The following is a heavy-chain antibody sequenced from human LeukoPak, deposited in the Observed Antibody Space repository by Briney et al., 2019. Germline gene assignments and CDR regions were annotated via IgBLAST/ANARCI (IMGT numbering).Heavy chain of an antibody. CDR3: ARELLLWFGESYGMDV. D-gene: IGHD3-10*01. V-gene: IGHV1-18*01. Sequence: GASVKVSCKASGYTFTSYGISWVRQAPGQGLEWMGWISAYNGNTNYAQKLQGRVTMTTDTSTSTAYMELRSLRSDDTAVYYRARELLLWFGESYGMDVWGQGTTVTASS. CDR1: GYTFTSYG. J-gene: IGHJ6*02. CDR2: ISAYNGNT.